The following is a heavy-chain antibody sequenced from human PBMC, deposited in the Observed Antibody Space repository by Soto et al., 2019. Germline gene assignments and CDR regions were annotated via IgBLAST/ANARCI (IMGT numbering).Heavy chain of an antibody. CDR1: ADRVSSKSAA. D-gene: IGHD2-2*01. J-gene: IGHJ3*02. V-gene: IGHV6-1*01. Sequence: PSQTLSLTCAISADRVSSKSAAWNWVRQSTSIDLEWLGRTYYRSKWNKDYAVSVKSRITINPDTSKNQYSLQLNSVNPEDTAVSYCTRGPSTDHTDGFDSWTKGTMVTVSS. CDR3: TRGPSTDHTDGFDS. CDR2: TYYRSKWNK.